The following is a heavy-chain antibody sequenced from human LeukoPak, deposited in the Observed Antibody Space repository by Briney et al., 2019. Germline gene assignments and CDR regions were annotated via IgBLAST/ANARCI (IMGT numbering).Heavy chain of an antibody. D-gene: IGHD6-25*01. V-gene: IGHV3-21*06. CDR1: GFNFSDYD. J-gene: IGHJ4*02. CDR2: ISGSSSHR. Sequence: AGGSLRLSCTASGFNFSDYDMNWVRQAPGKGLEWVSSISGSSSHRYYADSATGRFTISRDNAKNSLYLQMNSLRAEDTAVYYCARAFPPLRTSAAGDYWGQGTLVTVSS. CDR3: ARAFPPLRTSAAGDY.